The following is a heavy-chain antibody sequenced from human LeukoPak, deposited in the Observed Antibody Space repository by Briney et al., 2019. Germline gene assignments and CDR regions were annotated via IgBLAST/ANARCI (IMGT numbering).Heavy chain of an antibody. Sequence: SETLSLTCTVSGGSISSYYWSWIRQPAGKGLEWIGRIYTSGSTNYNPSLKSRVAMSVDTSKNQFSLKLSSVTAADTAVYYCARYYASGTYYSYLDYWGQGTQVTVSS. D-gene: IGHD3-10*01. J-gene: IGHJ4*02. CDR3: ARYYASGTYYSYLDY. V-gene: IGHV4-4*07. CDR1: GGSISSYY. CDR2: IYTSGST.